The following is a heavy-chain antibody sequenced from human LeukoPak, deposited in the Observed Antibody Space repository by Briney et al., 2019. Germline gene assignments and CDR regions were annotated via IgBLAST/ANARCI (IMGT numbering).Heavy chain of an antibody. J-gene: IGHJ4*02. CDR2: ISYSGNT. Sequence: PSETLSLTCTAPGGSFSTGGYYWTWIRQHPGKGLEWIGYISYSGNTYYNPSLKSRVTISLDTSKNQFSLNLNSVTAADTAVYYCATSFLGARSYYFDYWGQGTLVTVSS. V-gene: IGHV4-31*03. CDR1: GGSFSTGGYY. D-gene: IGHD3-16*01. CDR3: ATSFLGARSYYFDY.